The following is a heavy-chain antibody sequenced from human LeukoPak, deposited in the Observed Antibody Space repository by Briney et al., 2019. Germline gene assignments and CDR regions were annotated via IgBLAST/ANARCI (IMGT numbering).Heavy chain of an antibody. D-gene: IGHD4-17*01. J-gene: IGHJ6*03. CDR1: GFTFSSYA. CDR2: ISGSGGST. V-gene: IGHV3-23*01. Sequence: GGSLRLSCAASGFTFSSYAMSWVRQAPGKGLEWVSGISGSGGSTYYADSVKGRFTISRDNAKNSLYLQMNSLRAEDTALYYCARDSRSTVTNYYYYYYMDVWGKGTTVTVSS. CDR3: ARDSRSTVTNYYYYYYMDV.